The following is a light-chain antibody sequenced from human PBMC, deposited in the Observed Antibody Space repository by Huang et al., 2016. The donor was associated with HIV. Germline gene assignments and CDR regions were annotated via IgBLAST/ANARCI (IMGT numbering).Light chain of an antibody. Sequence: DIVMTQTPLSLSVTPGQPASISCKSSQGLLYREKIYLYWYLQKPGQSPQLLIYELSNRFSGVPDRFSGSGSPTDFTLKISRVETEDVGFYYCMQGKQLPYTFGQGTRLEIK. J-gene: IGKJ2*01. V-gene: IGKV2-29*02. CDR2: ELS. CDR1: QGLLYREKIY. CDR3: MQGKQLPYT.